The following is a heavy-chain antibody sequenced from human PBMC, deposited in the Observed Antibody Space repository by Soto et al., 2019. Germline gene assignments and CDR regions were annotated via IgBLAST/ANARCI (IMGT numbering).Heavy chain of an antibody. CDR3: ARVGHDDSNSGMDV. CDR2: IDPSDSRT. D-gene: IGHD4-4*01. CDR1: GFSLSSYW. V-gene: IGHV5-10-1*01. J-gene: IGHJ6*02. Sequence: HGESLKISCKGSGFSLSSYWINWVRQMPGKGLEWMGKIDPSDSRTTYSPSFQGHVTISVDKSISTAYLQWSSVKASDTAMYYCARVGHDDSNSGMDVWGQGTTVTVSS.